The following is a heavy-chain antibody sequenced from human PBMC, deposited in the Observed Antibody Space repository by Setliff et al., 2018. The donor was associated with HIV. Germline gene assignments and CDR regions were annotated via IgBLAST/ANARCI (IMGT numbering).Heavy chain of an antibody. Sequence: ASVKVSCKASGYTFTTYGISWVRQAPGQGLEWMGWTSGDNVKTTYEQKLQDRLTMTTDTSTSTAFMELRSLSSDDSAVYYCVRDWYYDSSGPTDAFDIWGQGTVVTVSS. CDR3: VRDWYYDSSGPTDAFDI. CDR1: GYTFTTYG. D-gene: IGHD3-22*01. V-gene: IGHV1-18*01. CDR2: TSGDNVKT. J-gene: IGHJ3*02.